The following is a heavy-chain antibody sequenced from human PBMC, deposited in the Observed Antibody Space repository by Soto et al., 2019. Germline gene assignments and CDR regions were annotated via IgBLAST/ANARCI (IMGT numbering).Heavy chain of an antibody. Sequence: SETLALTCTDSGGSISSGDYYWSWIRQPPGKGLEWIGYIYYSGSTYYNPSLKSRVTISVDTSKNQFSLKLSSVTAADTAVYYCARVAGNYYDRASSYFDYWGQGTLVTVSS. CDR1: GGSISSGDYY. CDR3: ARVAGNYYDRASSYFDY. CDR2: IYYSGST. D-gene: IGHD3-22*01. V-gene: IGHV4-30-4*01. J-gene: IGHJ4*02.